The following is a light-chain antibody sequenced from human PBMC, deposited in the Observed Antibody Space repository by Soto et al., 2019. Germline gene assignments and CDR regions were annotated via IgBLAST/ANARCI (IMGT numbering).Light chain of an antibody. CDR2: AND. J-gene: IGLJ3*02. V-gene: IGLV1-40*01. Sequence: QSVLTQPHSVSGAPGQRGSISFTNIGADFDVLWYQQLPGTDPKLLINANDTRPGGVTDRFSGSRSGYSTSLAITGLRAEDEATYYCQCFDRGQSYDNRLSGVFGGGTKVTV. CDR1: NIGADFD. CDR3: QCFDRGQSYDNRLSGV.